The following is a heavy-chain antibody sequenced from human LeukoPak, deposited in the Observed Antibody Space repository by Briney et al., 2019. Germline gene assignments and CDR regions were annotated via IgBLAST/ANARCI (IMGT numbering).Heavy chain of an antibody. V-gene: IGHV3-30*04. CDR3: GRGQGGSIGWYGDY. D-gene: IGHD6-19*01. CDR1: GFTFSSYA. J-gene: IGHJ4*02. Sequence: SGGSLRLSCAASGFTFSSYAMDWVRQAPGKGLEWVAFISNDGTNKYYADSVKGRFTISRDNSKNTLYLQMNSLRAEDTAVYYCGRGQGGSIGWYGDYWGQGTLVTVSS. CDR2: ISNDGTNK.